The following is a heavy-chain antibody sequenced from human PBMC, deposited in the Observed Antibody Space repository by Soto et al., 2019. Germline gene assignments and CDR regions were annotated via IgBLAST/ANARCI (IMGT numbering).Heavy chain of an antibody. CDR3: AKDPDRYDYVWGTYRYIDH. D-gene: IGHD3-16*02. Sequence: EVRLLQSGGGLVQPGGSLRLSCTASGITFSNYAMTWVRQAPRKGLEWVSSISTSGGRPYYADSVKGRFTISRDNSKNTLYLQVNSLRVEDTAVYYCAKDPDRYDYVWGTYRYIDHWGQGTLVTVSS. CDR1: GITFSNYA. V-gene: IGHV3-23*01. CDR2: ISTSGGRP. J-gene: IGHJ4*02.